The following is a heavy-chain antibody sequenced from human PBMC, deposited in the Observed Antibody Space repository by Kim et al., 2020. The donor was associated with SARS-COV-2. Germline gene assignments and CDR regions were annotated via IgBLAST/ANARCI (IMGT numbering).Heavy chain of an antibody. J-gene: IGHJ4*02. D-gene: IGHD6-19*01. Sequence: NYNPALKSRVTISVDKSKTHFSLNLNSVTAADTAVYYCSGSTGWYRLDYWGQGTLVTVSS. CDR3: SGSTGWYRLDY. V-gene: IGHV4-61*05.